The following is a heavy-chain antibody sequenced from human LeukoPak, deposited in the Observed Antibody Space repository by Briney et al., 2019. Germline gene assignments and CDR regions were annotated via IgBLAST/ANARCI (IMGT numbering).Heavy chain of an antibody. CDR1: GGSISSYY. J-gene: IGHJ4*02. D-gene: IGHD6-13*01. V-gene: IGHV4-59*01. CDR3: ACGVAAAVDY. Sequence: SETLSLTCTVSGGSISSYYWSWIRQPPGKGLEWIGYIYYSGSTNYNPPLKSRVTISVDTSKNQFSLKLSSVTAADTAVYYCACGVAAAVDYWGQGTLVTVSS. CDR2: IYYSGST.